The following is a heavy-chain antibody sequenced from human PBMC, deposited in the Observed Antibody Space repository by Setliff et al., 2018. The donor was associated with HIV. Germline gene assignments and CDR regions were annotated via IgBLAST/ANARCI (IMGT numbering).Heavy chain of an antibody. CDR3: ARAGGGATDQASDI. CDR2: IDPNGGAT. V-gene: IGHV1-46*01. J-gene: IGHJ3*02. CDR1: GYTFTSYF. D-gene: IGHD2-2*01. Sequence: GASVKVSCKAFGYTFTSYFLHWVRQAPGQGLEWLGIIDPNGGATNNAQKLQGRLTVTTDTSTGTLYMELSNLRSDDSAVYYCARAGGGATDQASDIWGQGTMVTVSS.